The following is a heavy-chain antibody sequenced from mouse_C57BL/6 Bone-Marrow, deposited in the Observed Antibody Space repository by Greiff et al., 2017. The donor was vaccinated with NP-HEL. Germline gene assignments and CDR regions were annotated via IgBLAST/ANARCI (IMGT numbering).Heavy chain of an antibody. J-gene: IGHJ3*01. CDR1: GFTFSSYG. CDR3: AREIRRFAY. V-gene: IGHV5-6*01. CDR2: ISSGGSYT. Sequence: DVQLVESGGDLVKPGGSLKLSCAASGFTFSSYGMSWLRQTPDKRLEWVATISSGGSYTYYPDSVKGRFTISRDNAKNTLYLQMSSLKSEDTAMYYCAREIRRFAYWGQGTLVTVSA.